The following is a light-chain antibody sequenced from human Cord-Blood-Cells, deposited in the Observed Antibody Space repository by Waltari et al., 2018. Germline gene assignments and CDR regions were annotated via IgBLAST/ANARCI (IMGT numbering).Light chain of an antibody. CDR1: QSVSSY. CDR3: QQRSNWPLFT. J-gene: IGKJ3*01. V-gene: IGKV3-11*01. CDR2: DAS. Sequence: EIVLTQSPATLSLSPGERATLSCRASQSVSSYLAWYQQKPGQAPRLLIYDASNRATGIPARFSGSGSGTDFTLTIRSLEPEDFAVYYCQQRSNWPLFTFGPGTKVDSK.